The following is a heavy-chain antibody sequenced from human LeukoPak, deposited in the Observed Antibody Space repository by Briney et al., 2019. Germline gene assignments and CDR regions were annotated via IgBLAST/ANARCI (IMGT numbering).Heavy chain of an antibody. Sequence: ASVKVSCKASGYTFTSYGISWVRQAPGQGLEWMGGIIPIFGTANYAQKFQGRVTITADESTSTAYMELSSLRSEDTAVYYCARGSPRYCSSTSCSRYYYYGMDVWGQGTTVTVSS. CDR1: GYTFTSYG. CDR2: IIPIFGTA. D-gene: IGHD2-2*01. CDR3: ARGSPRYCSSTSCSRYYYYGMDV. V-gene: IGHV1-69*13. J-gene: IGHJ6*02.